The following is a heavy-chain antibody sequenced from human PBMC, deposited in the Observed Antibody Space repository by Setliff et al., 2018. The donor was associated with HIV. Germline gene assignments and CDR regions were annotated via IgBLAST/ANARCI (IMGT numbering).Heavy chain of an antibody. CDR3: ASPSDYYENSGLDY. CDR2: FHYGGTP. CDR1: GDSVSNDNYY. V-gene: IGHV4-39*02. Sequence: SETLSLTCAVSGDSVSNDNYYWGWIRQPPGKGLEWIGSFHYGGTPNYNPSLRGRVDISVDTSKNYFSLRLTSVTAADTAAYYCASPSDYYENSGLDYWGQGKLGTVS. J-gene: IGHJ4*02. D-gene: IGHD3-22*01.